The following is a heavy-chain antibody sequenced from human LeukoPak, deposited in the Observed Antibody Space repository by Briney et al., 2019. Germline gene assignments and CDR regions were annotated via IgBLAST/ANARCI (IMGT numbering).Heavy chain of an antibody. J-gene: IGHJ4*02. CDR2: FFYRGST. CDR3: ARGSGGTDY. CDR1: GDSISSYY. V-gene: IGHV4-59*12. Sequence: SETLSLTCTVSGDSISSYYWSWIRQPPGKGLEWIGNFFYRGSTKYNPSLKSRVTILADTSKNQFSLKLTSVTAADTAVYYCARGSGGTDYWGQGTLVTVSS. D-gene: IGHD2-15*01.